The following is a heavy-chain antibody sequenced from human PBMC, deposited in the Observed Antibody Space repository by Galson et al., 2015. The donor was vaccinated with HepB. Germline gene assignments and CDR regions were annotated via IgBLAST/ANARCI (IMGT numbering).Heavy chain of an antibody. J-gene: IGHJ4*02. V-gene: IGHV4-31*03. CDR3: AGPIMARGVFSFDS. CDR1: GGSISNSGYY. D-gene: IGHD3-10*01. Sequence: TLSLTCNVAGGSISNSGYYWSWIRRHPGKGLEWIGLFFYGASTYYNPSLESRATISVDTSKNKFSLRLTSVTAADTAVYYCAGPIMARGVFSFDSWGPGILVTVSS. CDR2: FFYGAST.